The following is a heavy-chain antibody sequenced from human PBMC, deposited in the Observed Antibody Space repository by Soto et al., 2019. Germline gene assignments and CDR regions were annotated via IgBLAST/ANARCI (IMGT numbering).Heavy chain of an antibody. Sequence: EVQLLESGGGLVQPGGSLRLSCAASGFTFDTYAMSWVRQAPGKGLEWVSAISGSGAKKYYADSVKGRFTISRDNSKKTLYLEISSLRAEDTAVYHCTKLECSGRSCYSGRWVDYFYYYMDVWGKGTTVTVSS. D-gene: IGHD2-15*01. CDR2: ISGSGAKK. CDR1: GFTFDTYA. J-gene: IGHJ6*03. CDR3: TKLECSGRSCYSGRWVDYFYYYMDV. V-gene: IGHV3-23*01.